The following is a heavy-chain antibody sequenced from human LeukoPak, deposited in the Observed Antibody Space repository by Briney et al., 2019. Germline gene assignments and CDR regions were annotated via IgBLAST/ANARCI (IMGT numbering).Heavy chain of an antibody. J-gene: IGHJ3*02. D-gene: IGHD6-19*01. Sequence: SETLSLTCTVSGGSISSSSYYWGWIRQPPGKGLEWNGSIYYSGSTYYNPSLKSRVTISVDTSKNQFSLKLSSVTAADTAVYYCAIYSSGWYEVRAFDIWGQGTMVTVSS. CDR3: AIYSSGWYEVRAFDI. V-gene: IGHV4-39*01. CDR2: IYYSGST. CDR1: GGSISSSSYY.